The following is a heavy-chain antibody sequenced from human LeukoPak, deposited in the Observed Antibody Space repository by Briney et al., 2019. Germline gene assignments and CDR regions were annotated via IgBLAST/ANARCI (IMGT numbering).Heavy chain of an antibody. Sequence: GGSLRLSCAASGFTFSNYVMHWVRQAPGKGLEWVSGISGSGASTYYADSVKGRFTISRDISKSTMGLQMNSLRAEDTAVYYCAKGTGGSGWFYFDYWGQGTLVTVSS. CDR3: AKGTGGSGWFYFDY. D-gene: IGHD6-19*01. CDR2: ISGSGAST. J-gene: IGHJ4*02. V-gene: IGHV3-23*01. CDR1: GFTFSNYV.